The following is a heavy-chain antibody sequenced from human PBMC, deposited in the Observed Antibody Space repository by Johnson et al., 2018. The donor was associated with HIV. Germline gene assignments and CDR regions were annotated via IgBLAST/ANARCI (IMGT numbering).Heavy chain of an antibody. CDR2: IYSSDNT. CDR1: GFTVSSNY. J-gene: IGHJ3*02. V-gene: IGHV3-66*02. D-gene: IGHD4-23*01. Sequence: VQLVESGGGLVQPGGSLRLSCAASGFTVSSNYMRWVRQGPGRGLEWVSIIYSSDNTYYADSVTGRFTLSRDSSKSTLYLQMNSLRTEDTAVYYCARDSGNDAFDIWGQGTMVTVSS. CDR3: ARDSGNDAFDI.